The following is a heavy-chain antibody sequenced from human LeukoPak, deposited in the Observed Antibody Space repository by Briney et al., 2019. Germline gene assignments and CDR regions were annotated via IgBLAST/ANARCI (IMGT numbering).Heavy chain of an antibody. D-gene: IGHD3-16*02. CDR2: ISSSSSYI. V-gene: IGHV3-21*01. CDR1: GFTFSTYS. J-gene: IGHJ4*02. CDR3: ARDKDYDYIWGSYRSESLGLDY. Sequence: GGSLRLPCAASGFTFSTYSMNWVRQSPGKGLEWVSSISSSSSYIYYADSVKGRFTISRDNAKNSLYLQMNSLRAEDTAVYYCARDKDYDYIWGSYRSESLGLDYWGQGTLVTVSS.